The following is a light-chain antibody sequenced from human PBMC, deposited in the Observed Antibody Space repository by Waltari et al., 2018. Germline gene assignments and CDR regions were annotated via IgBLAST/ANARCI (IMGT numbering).Light chain of an antibody. CDR1: QSVSTY. Sequence: AIRMTQSPSSLSASTGDRVTITCRASQSVSTYLAWYQQKPGKAPKLLIYAASTLQRGVPLSFSCSGSGTDFTLSVSCLQSEDFATYYCQQYYDYQRSFGQGTKVEIK. CDR2: AAS. CDR3: QQYYDYQRS. J-gene: IGKJ1*01. V-gene: IGKV1-8*01.